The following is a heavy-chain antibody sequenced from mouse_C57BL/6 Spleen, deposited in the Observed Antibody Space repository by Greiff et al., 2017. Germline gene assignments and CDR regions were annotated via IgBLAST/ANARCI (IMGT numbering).Heavy chain of an antibody. CDR1: GFNIKDYY. D-gene: IGHD2-4*01. CDR2: IDPEDGDT. J-gene: IGHJ3*01. Sequence: VQLKQSGAELVKPGASVKLSCTASGFNIKDYYMHWVKQRTEQGLEWIGRIDPEDGDTKYAPKFQGKATITADTSSNTAYLQLSSLTSEDTAVYYCAPIYYDYSWFAYWGQGTLVTVSA. V-gene: IGHV14-2*01. CDR3: APIYYDYSWFAY.